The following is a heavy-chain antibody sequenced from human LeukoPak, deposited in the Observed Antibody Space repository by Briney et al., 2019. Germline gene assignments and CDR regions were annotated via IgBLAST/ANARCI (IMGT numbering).Heavy chain of an antibody. D-gene: IGHD3-22*01. CDR1: AFTFTNYG. Sequence: PGGSLRLSCAASAFTFTNYGMHWVRQAPGKGLEWVAFIGYDGSNKYYADSVKGRFTVSRDKSKNTLYLQMNSLRTEDTAVYYCAKGLYYKDRSGYPAWGQGTLVTISS. V-gene: IGHV3-30*02. CDR2: IGYDGSNK. CDR3: AKGLYYKDRSGYPA. J-gene: IGHJ5*02.